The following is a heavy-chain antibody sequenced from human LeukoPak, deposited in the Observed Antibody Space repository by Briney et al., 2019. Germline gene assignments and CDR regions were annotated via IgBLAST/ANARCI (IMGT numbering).Heavy chain of an antibody. J-gene: IGHJ4*02. V-gene: IGHV4-59*01. CDR2: IYYSGST. CDR1: GGSISSYY. CDR3: ARGSYISDY. Sequence: SETLSLTCTVSGGSISSYYWSWLRQPPGKGLEWIGYIYYSGSTNYNPSLKSRVTISVDTSKNQFSLKLSSVTAADTAVYYCARGSYISDYWGQGTLVTVSS. D-gene: IGHD3-10*01.